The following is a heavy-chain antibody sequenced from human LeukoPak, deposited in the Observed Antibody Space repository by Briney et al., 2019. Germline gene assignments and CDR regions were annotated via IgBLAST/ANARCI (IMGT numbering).Heavy chain of an antibody. Sequence: PGGSLRLSCAASGFTFSDYYMSWVRQAPGRGPEWVTFISSDGSNEYYADSVKGRFTISRDNSKKMVYVQMNSLRAEDTAVYYCAKEGEAGYSGGFDHWGQGTLVTVSS. CDR2: ISSDGSNE. CDR3: AKEGEAGYSGGFDH. D-gene: IGHD3-9*01. J-gene: IGHJ4*02. CDR1: GFTFSDYY. V-gene: IGHV3-30*18.